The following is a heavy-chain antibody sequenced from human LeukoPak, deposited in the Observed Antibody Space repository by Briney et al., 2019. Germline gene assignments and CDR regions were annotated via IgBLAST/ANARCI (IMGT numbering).Heavy chain of an antibody. Sequence: GGSLRLSCAASRFMFRTYGMHWVRQAPGKGLEWVSVIYSGGSTYYADSVKGRFTISRDNSKNTLYLQMHSLRAEDTAVYYCAKDGFRWLVRGIYYYYYMDVWGKGTTVTVSS. CDR1: RFMFRTYG. CDR3: AKDGFRWLVRGIYYYYYMDV. CDR2: IYSGGST. V-gene: IGHV3-NL1*01. D-gene: IGHD6-19*01. J-gene: IGHJ6*03.